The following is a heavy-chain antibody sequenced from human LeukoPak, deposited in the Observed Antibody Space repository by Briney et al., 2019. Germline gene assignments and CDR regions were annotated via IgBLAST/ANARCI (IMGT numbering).Heavy chain of an antibody. D-gene: IGHD6-19*01. V-gene: IGHV6-1*01. CDR3: ARGDGSSGRRTFDY. CDR2: TYYRSKWYN. CDR1: GDSVSSNSAA. J-gene: IGHJ4*02. Sequence: SQTLSLTCAISGDSVSSNSAAWNWIRQSPSRGLEWLGRTYYRSKWYNDYAVSVKSRITINPDTSKNQFSLQLNSVPPEDTAVYYCARGDGSSGRRTFDYWGQGTLVTVSS.